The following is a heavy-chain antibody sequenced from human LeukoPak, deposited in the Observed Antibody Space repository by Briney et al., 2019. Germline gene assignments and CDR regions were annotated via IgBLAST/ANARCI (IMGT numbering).Heavy chain of an antibody. CDR1: GGSISSGDYY. CDR2: IYYSGST. Sequence: SETLSLTCTVSGGSISSGDYYWSWIRQPPGKGLEWIGYIYYSGSTYYNPSLKSRVTISVDTSKNQFSLKLSSVTAADTAVYYCARDLRFLEWSLFDPWGQGTLVTVSS. D-gene: IGHD3-3*01. J-gene: IGHJ5*02. V-gene: IGHV4-61*08. CDR3: ARDLRFLEWSLFDP.